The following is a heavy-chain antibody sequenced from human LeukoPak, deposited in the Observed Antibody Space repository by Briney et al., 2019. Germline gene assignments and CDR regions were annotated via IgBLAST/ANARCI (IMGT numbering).Heavy chain of an antibody. Sequence: PEGSLRPSCAASGFSVSNNYMSWVRQAPGKGLEWVSVIYSGGSTFYADSVKGRFTISRDNSKNTLYLQMNSLRAEDTAVYYCASDSYSPEYFQHWGQGTLVTVSS. J-gene: IGHJ1*01. V-gene: IGHV3-66*01. CDR1: GFSVSNNY. CDR2: IYSGGST. CDR3: ASDSYSPEYFQH. D-gene: IGHD2-15*01.